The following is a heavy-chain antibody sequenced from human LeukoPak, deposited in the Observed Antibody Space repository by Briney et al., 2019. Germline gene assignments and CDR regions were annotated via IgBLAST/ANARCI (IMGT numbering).Heavy chain of an antibody. D-gene: IGHD6-13*01. J-gene: IGHJ4*02. CDR1: GFTVSSNY. Sequence: GGSLRLSCVVSGFTVSSNYMSWVRQAPGKGLEWVSVLYSGGNAYHADSVKGRFTISRDNSKNTLYLQMNSLRAEDTAVYYCAREGASSSFGYWGQGTLVTVSS. CDR2: LYSGGNA. CDR3: AREGASSSFGY. V-gene: IGHV3-53*01.